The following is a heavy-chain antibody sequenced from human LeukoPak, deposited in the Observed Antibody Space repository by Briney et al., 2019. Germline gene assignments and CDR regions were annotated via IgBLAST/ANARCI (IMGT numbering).Heavy chain of an antibody. Sequence: GGSLRLSCAASGFTFSSYGMSWVRQAPGKGLEWVSAISGSGGSTYYADSVKGRFTISRDNSKNTLYLQMNSLRAEDTAVYYCAKDDSSGYYYGTFDYWGQGTLVTVSS. J-gene: IGHJ4*02. V-gene: IGHV3-23*01. CDR2: ISGSGGST. CDR1: GFTFSSYG. D-gene: IGHD3-22*01. CDR3: AKDDSSGYYYGTFDY.